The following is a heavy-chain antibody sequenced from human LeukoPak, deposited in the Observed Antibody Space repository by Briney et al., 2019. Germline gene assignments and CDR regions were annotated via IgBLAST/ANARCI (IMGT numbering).Heavy chain of an antibody. CDR1: GGTFSSYA. CDR2: IIPIFGTA. V-gene: IGHV1-69*13. Sequence: SVKVSCKASGGTFSSYAISWVRQAPGQGLEWMGGIIPIFGTANYAQKFQGRVTITADESTSTAFMELSSLRSEDTAVYYCASRGVGATGYYYYYMDVWGKGTTVTVSS. D-gene: IGHD1-26*01. J-gene: IGHJ6*03. CDR3: ASRGVGATGYYYYYMDV.